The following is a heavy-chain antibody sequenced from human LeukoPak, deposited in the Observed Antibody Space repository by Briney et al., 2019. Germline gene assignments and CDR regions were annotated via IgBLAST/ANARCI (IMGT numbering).Heavy chain of an antibody. CDR1: GGSISSGDYY. D-gene: IGHD2-15*01. CDR2: IYYSGST. CDR3: ASYCSGGSCYSDY. Sequence: PSETLSLTCTVSGGSISSGDYYWSWIRQPPGKGLEWIGYIYYSGSTYYNPSLKSRVTISVDTSKNQLSLKLSSVTAADTAVYYCASYCSGGSCYSDYWGQGTLVTASS. J-gene: IGHJ4*02. V-gene: IGHV4-30-4*08.